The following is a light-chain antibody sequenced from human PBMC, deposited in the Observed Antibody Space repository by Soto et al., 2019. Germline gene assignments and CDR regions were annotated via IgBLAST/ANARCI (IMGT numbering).Light chain of an antibody. J-gene: IGKJ4*01. CDR2: GAS. CDR3: QQYGSSPLT. CDR1: LTVSNN. V-gene: IGKV3-20*01. Sequence: DILMTQSPPTLSVSLGERATLSCRASLTVSNNLAWYQHKPGQAPRLLIYGASSRATGIPDRFSGSGSGTDFTLTISRLEPEDFAVYYCQQYGSSPLTFGGGTKV.